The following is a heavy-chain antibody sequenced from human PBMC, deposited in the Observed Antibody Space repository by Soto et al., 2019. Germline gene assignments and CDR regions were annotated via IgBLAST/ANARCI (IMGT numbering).Heavy chain of an antibody. D-gene: IGHD6-25*01. CDR2: IYSGGST. V-gene: IGHV3-66*01. Sequence: PGGSLRLSCAASGFTVSSNYMSWVRQAPGKGLEWVSVIYSGGSTYYADSVKGRFTISRDNSKNTLYLQMNSLRAEDTAVYYCARELSGYYYYYMDVWGKGTTVTVSS. CDR3: ARELSGYYYYYMDV. CDR1: GFTVSSNY. J-gene: IGHJ6*03.